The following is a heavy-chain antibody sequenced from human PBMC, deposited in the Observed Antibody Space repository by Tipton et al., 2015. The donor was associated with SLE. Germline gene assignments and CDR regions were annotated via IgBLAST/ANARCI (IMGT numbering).Heavy chain of an antibody. CDR2: IYYSGST. CDR1: GGSISSHY. D-gene: IGHD6-13*01. J-gene: IGHJ6*03. Sequence: TLSLTCTVSGGSISSHYWSWIRQPPGKGLEWIGYIYYSGSTYYNPSLKSRVTISVDTSKNQFSLKLSSVTAADTAVYYCARSWSYYYMDVWGKGTTVTVSS. CDR3: ARSWSYYYMDV. V-gene: IGHV4-59*11.